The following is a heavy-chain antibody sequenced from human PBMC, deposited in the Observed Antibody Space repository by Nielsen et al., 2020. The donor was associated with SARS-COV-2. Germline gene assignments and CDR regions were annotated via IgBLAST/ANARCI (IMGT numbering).Heavy chain of an antibody. V-gene: IGHV4-31*03. CDR1: GGSITSGNYY. CDR3: ARGRLVSGNYYDY. J-gene: IGHJ4*02. D-gene: IGHD1-26*01. Sequence: SETLSLTCTVSGGSITSGNYYWSWIRQHPGKGLEWIGNIYYRGSTYYNPSLESRVTISIDTSKNQFSLKLSSVTAADTAVYYCARGRLVSGNYYDYWGQGILVTVSS. CDR2: IYYRGST.